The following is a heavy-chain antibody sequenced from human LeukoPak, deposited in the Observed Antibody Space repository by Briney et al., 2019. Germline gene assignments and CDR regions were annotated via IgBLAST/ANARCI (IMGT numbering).Heavy chain of an antibody. CDR1: GYTFTSYG. J-gene: IGHJ4*02. D-gene: IGHD1-26*01. CDR2: ISIYNGNT. V-gene: IGHV1-18*01. Sequence: ASVKVSCKASGYTFTSYGVSWVRQAPGQGLEWMGWISIYNGNTNYAQKLQGRVTMTADTSTSTAYLELRSLRSDDTAPYYCARDLYGGSYYALGYWGQGTLVTVSS. CDR3: ARDLYGGSYYALGY.